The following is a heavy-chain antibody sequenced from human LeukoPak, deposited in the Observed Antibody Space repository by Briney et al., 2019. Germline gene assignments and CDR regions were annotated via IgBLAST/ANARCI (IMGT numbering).Heavy chain of an antibody. Sequence: SETLSLTCTVSGGSISSYYWSWIRQPAGKGLEWIGRIYTSGCTNYNPSLKSRVTMSVDTSKNQFSLKLSSVTAADTAVYYCARVGVAGTRVDPWGQGTLVTVSS. V-gene: IGHV4-4*07. CDR2: IYTSGCT. D-gene: IGHD6-19*01. CDR3: ARVGVAGTRVDP. CDR1: GGSISSYY. J-gene: IGHJ5*02.